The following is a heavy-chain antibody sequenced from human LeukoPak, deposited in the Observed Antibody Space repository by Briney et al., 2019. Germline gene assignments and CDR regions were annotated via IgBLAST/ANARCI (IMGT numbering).Heavy chain of an antibody. CDR2: INASGSST. CDR3: ARSESGTAAADFDF. CDR1: GYTFTRYH. J-gene: IGHJ4*02. Sequence: ASVKVSCKASGYTFTRYHMHWVRQAPGQGLEWMGIINASGSSTSYAQKFQGRGTMTRDTSINTGYMELSRLRSDDTAVYYCARSESGTAAADFDFWGQGTLVTVSS. D-gene: IGHD6-13*01. V-gene: IGHV1-46*01.